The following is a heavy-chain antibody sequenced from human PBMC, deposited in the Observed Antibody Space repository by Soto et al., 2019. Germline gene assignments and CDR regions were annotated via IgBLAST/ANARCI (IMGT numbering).Heavy chain of an antibody. V-gene: IGHV3-72*01. CDR2: TKNKGNSYTT. J-gene: IGHJ4*02. CDR3: ARGGYEYRY. CDR1: GFTLSDHY. Sequence: EVQVVESGGGLVQPGGSLRLSCAASGFTLSDHYMGWVRQAPGKGLEWVGRTKNKGNSYTTEYAASVKGRFTISRDDSKNSVYLHMNSLKSEDTAVYYCARGGYEYRYWGQGTLVTVSS. D-gene: IGHD5-12*01.